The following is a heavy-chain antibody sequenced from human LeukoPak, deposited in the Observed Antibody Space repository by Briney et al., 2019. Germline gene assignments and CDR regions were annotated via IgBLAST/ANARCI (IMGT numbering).Heavy chain of an antibody. Sequence: ASVKVSCKASGYTFTGYYMHWVRQAPGQGLEWMGWINPNSGGTNYAQKFQGRVTMTRDTSTSTVYMELSSLRSEDTAIYYCARARGSGSYYGHDYYYYHYMDVWGKGTTVTVSS. CDR3: ARARGSGSYYGHDYYYYHYMDV. CDR1: GYTFTGYY. CDR2: INPNSGGT. D-gene: IGHD3-10*01. V-gene: IGHV1-2*02. J-gene: IGHJ6*03.